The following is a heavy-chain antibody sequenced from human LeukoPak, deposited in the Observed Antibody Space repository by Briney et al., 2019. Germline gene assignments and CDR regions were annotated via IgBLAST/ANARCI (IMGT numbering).Heavy chain of an antibody. CDR1: GFTFNIYP. V-gene: IGHV3-30*04. CDR3: ARGNVAVARNLIDF. D-gene: IGHD6-19*01. CDR2: TLYDGSST. J-gene: IGHJ4*02. Sequence: GGPLRLSCAASGFTFNIYPMHWVRQAPGEGPEWVAVTLYDGSSTDYADSVKGRFTMSRDNAKNTLYLQMNSLRPEDTGIYYSARGNVAVARNLIDFWGQGTLSPSPQ.